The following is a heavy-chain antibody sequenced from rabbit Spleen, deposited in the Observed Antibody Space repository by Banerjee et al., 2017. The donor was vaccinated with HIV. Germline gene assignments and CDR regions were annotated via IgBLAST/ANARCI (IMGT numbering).Heavy chain of an antibody. V-gene: IGHV1S40*01. CDR2: INTGDGHT. D-gene: IGHD1-1*01. Sequence: QSLEESGGGLVKPGASLTLTCTASGFSLSSGYDMSWVRQAPGKGLEWIAFINTGDGHTYYASWAKGRFTISKTSSTTVTLQMTSLTAADTATYFCARDTSSSFSSYGMDLWGPGTLVTVS. CDR3: ARDTSSSFSSYGMDL. J-gene: IGHJ6*01. CDR1: GFSLSSGYD.